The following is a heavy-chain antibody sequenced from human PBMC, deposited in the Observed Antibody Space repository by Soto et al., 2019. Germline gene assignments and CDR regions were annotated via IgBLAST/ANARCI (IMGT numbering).Heavy chain of an antibody. D-gene: IGHD2-8*01. CDR3: AKNGQPPYYYYGLDV. CDR1: GFTFNRSG. Sequence: ASVKVACKASGFTFNRSGISWVRQAPGQGLEWMGWISGYNGDTTYAQKFQGRVTMTIDTSTSTAYMELRSLTSDDTAVYYCAKNGQPPYYYYGLDVWGQGTKVTRLL. J-gene: IGHJ6*02. CDR2: ISGYNGDT. V-gene: IGHV1-18*01.